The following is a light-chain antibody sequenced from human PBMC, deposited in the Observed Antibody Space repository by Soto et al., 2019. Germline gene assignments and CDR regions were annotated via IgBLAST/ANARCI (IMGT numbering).Light chain of an antibody. Sequence: EIVLTQSPARLSLSPGERATLSCRASQSVNSNLAWYQHKPGQAPRLLIYDASNRATGIPARFSGSGSGTDFTLTVSSVEPEEGAAYYCKTGSDWPTFNFGQGKRLEIK. CDR1: QSVNSN. CDR2: DAS. CDR3: KTGSDWPTFN. V-gene: IGKV3-11*01. J-gene: IGKJ5*01.